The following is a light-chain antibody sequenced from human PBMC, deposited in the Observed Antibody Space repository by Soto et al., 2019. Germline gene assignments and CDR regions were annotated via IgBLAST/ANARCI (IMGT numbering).Light chain of an antibody. J-gene: IGKJ5*01. V-gene: IGKV1-5*03. CDR3: QQYNSYSGIT. Sequence: DIQMTQSPSTLSASVGDRVTITCRASQSISSWLAWYQQKPGKAPKLLIYKASSLESGVPSRFSGSGSGTEFTLTISSLQPDDFASYYGQQYNSYSGITFGQGKRLEIK. CDR2: KAS. CDR1: QSISSW.